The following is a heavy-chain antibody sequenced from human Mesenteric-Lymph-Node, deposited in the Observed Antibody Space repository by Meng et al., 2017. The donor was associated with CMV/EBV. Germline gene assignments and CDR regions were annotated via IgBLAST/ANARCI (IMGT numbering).Heavy chain of an antibody. CDR2: IIGSGRRT. CDR1: GFTFSIYA. CDR3: AKDGTSAYHDH. Sequence: GESLKISCEASGFTFSIYAMNWVRQAPGKGLEWVSAIIGSGRRTSYADSVKGRFTISRDNSRNTLYLQMHSLRANDTAVYYCAKDGTSAYHDHWGRGTLVTVSS. D-gene: IGHD3-22*01. V-gene: IGHV3-23*01. J-gene: IGHJ4*02.